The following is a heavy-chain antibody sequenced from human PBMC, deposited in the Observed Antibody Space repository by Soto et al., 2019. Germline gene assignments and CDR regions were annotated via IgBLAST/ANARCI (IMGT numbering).Heavy chain of an antibody. J-gene: IGHJ6*02. Sequence: GESKXVWRKGSEDXSASYWSGWVRQKKGKGREWMGMIDPGDADSRYSPSFHGQVTISADKSIRPAYLQWSSLKASDTAMYYCASSFFSYYDRSGSHYYGMDVWAQATMVTXSS. CDR1: EDXSASYW. D-gene: IGHD3-22*01. V-gene: IGHV5-51*01. CDR3: ASSFFSYYDRSGSHYYGMDV. CDR2: IDPGDADS.